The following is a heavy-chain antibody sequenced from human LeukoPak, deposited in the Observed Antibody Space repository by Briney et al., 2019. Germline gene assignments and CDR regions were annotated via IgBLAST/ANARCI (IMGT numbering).Heavy chain of an antibody. Sequence: PSETLSLTCTVSGGSISSGGYYWSWIRQHPGKGLEWIGYIYYSGSTYYNPSLKSRVTISVGTSKNQFSLKLSSVTAADTAVYYCARASINWNYVGDAFDIWGQGTMVTVSS. CDR3: ARASINWNYVGDAFDI. CDR1: GGSISSGGYY. D-gene: IGHD1-7*01. J-gene: IGHJ3*02. CDR2: IYYSGST. V-gene: IGHV4-31*03.